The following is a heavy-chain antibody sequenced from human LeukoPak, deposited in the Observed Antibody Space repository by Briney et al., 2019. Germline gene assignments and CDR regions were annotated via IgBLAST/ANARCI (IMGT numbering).Heavy chain of an antibody. CDR2: ISGSGGST. CDR1: GFTFSSYA. V-gene: IGHV3-23*01. Sequence: QPGGSLRLSCAASGFTFSSYAMSWVRQAPGKGLEWVSAISGSGGSTYYADSVKGRFTISRDNSKNTLYLQMNSLRAEATPEYYCATCDVIVFSDFDIWGQGTMVTVSS. J-gene: IGHJ3*02. CDR3: ATCDVIVFSDFDI. D-gene: IGHD2-15*01.